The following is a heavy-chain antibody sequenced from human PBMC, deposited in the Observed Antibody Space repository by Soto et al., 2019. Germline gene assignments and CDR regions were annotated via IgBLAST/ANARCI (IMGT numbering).Heavy chain of an antibody. Sequence: PSETLSLTCAVSGVSISSSNWWSWVRQPPGKGLEWIGEIYHSGSTNYNPSLKSRVTISVDKSKNQFSLKLSSVTAADTAVYYCARTNLSSGWYKFDYWGQGTLVTVSS. CDR1: GVSISSSNW. CDR3: ARTNLSSGWYKFDY. D-gene: IGHD6-19*01. CDR2: IYHSGST. V-gene: IGHV4-4*02. J-gene: IGHJ4*02.